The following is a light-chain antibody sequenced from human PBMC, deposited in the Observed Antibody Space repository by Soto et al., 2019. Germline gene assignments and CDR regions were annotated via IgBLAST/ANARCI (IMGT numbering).Light chain of an antibody. J-gene: IGKJ5*01. CDR1: QSVSSNN. V-gene: IGKV3-20*01. CDR3: QQYDNSIT. Sequence: EIVLTQSPGTLSLSPGETATLSCRASQSVSSNNLAWYHQKPGQTPSLLIYGASTRATGIPDRFSGSGSGTHFPLTISRLEPEDFTVYYCQQYDNSITFGQGTRLEIE. CDR2: GAS.